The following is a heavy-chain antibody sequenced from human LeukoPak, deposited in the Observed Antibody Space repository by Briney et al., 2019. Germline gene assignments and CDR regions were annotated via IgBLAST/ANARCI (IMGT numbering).Heavy chain of an antibody. Sequence: SETLSLTCTVSGGSISSYYWSWIRQPPGKGLEWIGYIYYSGSTNYNPSLKSRVTISVDTSKNQFSLKLSSVTAADTAVYYCARGGVVAASEAFDIWGQGTMVTVSS. CDR2: IYYSGST. V-gene: IGHV4-59*01. CDR3: ARGGVVAASEAFDI. CDR1: GGSISSYY. J-gene: IGHJ3*02. D-gene: IGHD2-15*01.